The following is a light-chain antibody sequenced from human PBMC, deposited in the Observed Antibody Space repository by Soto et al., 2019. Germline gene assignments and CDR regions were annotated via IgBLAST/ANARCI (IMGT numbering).Light chain of an antibody. CDR2: EVT. V-gene: IGLV2-14*01. CDR3: SSYAGSNIGV. CDR1: SSDVGGYNY. Sequence: QSVLTQPASVSGSPGQSITISCTGTSSDVGGYNYVSWYQQYPGKAPKLMIYEVTNRPSGVSDRFSGSKSGNTASLTVSGLQAEDEADYYCSSYAGSNIGVFGGGTQLTVL. J-gene: IGLJ7*01.